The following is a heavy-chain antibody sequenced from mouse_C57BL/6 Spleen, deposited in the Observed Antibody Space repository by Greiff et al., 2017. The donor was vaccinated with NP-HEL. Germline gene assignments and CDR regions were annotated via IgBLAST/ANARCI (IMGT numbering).Heavy chain of an antibody. CDR2: IDPEDGET. V-gene: IGHV14-2*01. Sequence: EVQLQQSGAELVKPGASVKLSCTASGFNIKDYYMHWVKQRTEQGLEWIGRIDPEDGETKYAPEFQGKATITADTSSNTAYLQLSSLTSEDTAVYYCASPSTGPWFAYWGQGTLVTVSA. CDR3: ASPSTGPWFAY. CDR1: GFNIKDYY. D-gene: IGHD4-1*02. J-gene: IGHJ3*01.